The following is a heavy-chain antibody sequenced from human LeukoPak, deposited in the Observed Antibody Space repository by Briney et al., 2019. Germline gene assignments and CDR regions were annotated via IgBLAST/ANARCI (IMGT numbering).Heavy chain of an antibody. D-gene: IGHD1-26*01. CDR1: GLTLSNYW. J-gene: IGHJ4*02. Sequence: GGSLRLSCTASGLTLSNYWMIWVRLAPGKGLKWVAKIKQDGSEKYYVDSVKGRFTIFRDNAENSLYLQMNSLRVEDTAVYYCAARSSGNPYFWGQGTLVTVSS. V-gene: IGHV3-7*03. CDR3: AARSSGNPYF. CDR2: IKQDGSEK.